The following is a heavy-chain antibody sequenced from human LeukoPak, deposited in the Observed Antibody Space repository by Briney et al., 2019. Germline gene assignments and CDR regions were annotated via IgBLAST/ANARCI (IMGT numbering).Heavy chain of an antibody. CDR1: GFTVITTY. CDR2: LSSSGGST. CDR3: ARGVTVTTDF. Sequence: GGSLRLSCSASGFTVITTYMNWVRQAPGKGLEWVSGLSSSGGSTFYADSVKGRFTISRDNSKNTVYLQMNSLRGEDTAIYYCARGVTVTTDFWGQGTLVTVSS. D-gene: IGHD4-17*01. V-gene: IGHV3-23*01. J-gene: IGHJ4*02.